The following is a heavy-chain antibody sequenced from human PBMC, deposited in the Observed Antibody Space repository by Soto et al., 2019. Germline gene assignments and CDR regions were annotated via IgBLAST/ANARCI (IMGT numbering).Heavy chain of an antibody. J-gene: IGHJ4*02. CDR2: IYYSGGT. V-gene: IGHV4-59*08. CDR1: GGSISNHY. CDR3: ARWVGHFDF. D-gene: IGHD1-26*01. Sequence: PSETLSLTCTVSGGSISNHYWSWIRQPPGKGLELIGYIYYSGGTNYNPSLRSRVTISVDTSKNQFSLKLSSVTAADTAVYYCARWVGHFDFWGPGTLVTVSS.